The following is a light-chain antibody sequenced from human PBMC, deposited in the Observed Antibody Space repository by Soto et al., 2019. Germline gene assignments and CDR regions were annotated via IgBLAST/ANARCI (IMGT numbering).Light chain of an antibody. J-gene: IGLJ2*01. Sequence: QSVLTQPPSASGSPGQSVTISCTGTSSDIGSNKYVSWYQQHPGKGPKLIIYEVTKRPSGVPDRFSGSKSGSTASLTVSRLQTEDEAHYYCSAYGGTNNFVVFGGGTKLTVL. V-gene: IGLV2-8*01. CDR3: SAYGGTNNFVV. CDR2: EVT. CDR1: SSDIGSNKY.